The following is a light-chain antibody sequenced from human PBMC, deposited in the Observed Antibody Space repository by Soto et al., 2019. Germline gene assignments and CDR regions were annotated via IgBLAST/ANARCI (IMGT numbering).Light chain of an antibody. CDR3: QQYYSPPLT. CDR2: WAS. J-gene: IGKJ4*01. V-gene: IGKV4-1*01. CDR1: QSLLFSSNNKNY. Sequence: DIVMTQSPDSLAVSLGERATINCKSSQSLLFSSNNKNYLAWYQQKGGQPPKLLIYWASTRESGVPDRFSGSGSGTDFTLTFTSLKAEDVAVYYCQQYYSPPLTFGGGTKVDIK.